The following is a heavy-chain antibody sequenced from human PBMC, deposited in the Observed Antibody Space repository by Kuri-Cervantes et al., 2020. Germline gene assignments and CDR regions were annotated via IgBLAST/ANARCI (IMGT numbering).Heavy chain of an antibody. D-gene: IGHD3-3*01. V-gene: IGHV3-13*01. CDR2: IGTAGDT. CDR1: GFTFSRYD. CDR3: ARGSGIFYAFDI. J-gene: IGHJ3*02. Sequence: GESLKISCAASGFTFSRYDMYWVRQATRKGLEWVSAIGTAGDTYYPGSVKGRFTISRENAKNSLYLQMNSLRAGDTAVYYCARGSGIFYAFDIWGQGTMVTVSS.